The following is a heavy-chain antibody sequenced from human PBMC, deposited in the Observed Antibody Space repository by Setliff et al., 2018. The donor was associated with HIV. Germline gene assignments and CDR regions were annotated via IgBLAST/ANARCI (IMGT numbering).Heavy chain of an antibody. Sequence: SETLSLTCSVSGGSTTSGGYYWSLIRQHPGKGLEYIGYIYYSGSTYYNPSLKRRVTMSIDTSTQQFFLNVTSVTSADPAVYYCAGFSYNFWVYRFDHWGQGALVTV. J-gene: IGHJ4*02. CDR3: AGFSYNFWVYRFDH. D-gene: IGHD3-3*01. V-gene: IGHV4-31*03. CDR2: IYYSGST. CDR1: GGSTTSGGYY.